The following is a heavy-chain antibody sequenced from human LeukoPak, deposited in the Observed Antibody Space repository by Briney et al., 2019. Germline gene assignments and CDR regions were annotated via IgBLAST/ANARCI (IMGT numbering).Heavy chain of an antibody. D-gene: IGHD6-13*01. CDR3: AGTYSSSWPGDFDY. J-gene: IGHJ4*02. CDR1: GGSISSCY. V-gene: IGHV4-59*12. CDR2: IYYSGST. Sequence: SETLSLTCTVSGGSISSCYWSWIRQPPGKGLEWIGYIYYSGSTKYNPSLKSRVTISVDTSKNQFSLKLSSVTAADTAVYYCAGTYSSSWPGDFDYWGQGTLVTVSS.